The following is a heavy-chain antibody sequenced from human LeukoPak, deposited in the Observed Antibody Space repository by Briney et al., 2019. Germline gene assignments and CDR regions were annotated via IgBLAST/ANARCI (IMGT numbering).Heavy chain of an antibody. J-gene: IGHJ4*02. CDR3: AKVGRDSSWYYFDS. Sequence: GGSLRLSCAASGFTFNTYSMSWVRQAPGKGLEWVSGISGSGDTTYYADSVKGRFTVSRDNSKKMLYLQMNSLRAEDTALYYCAKVGRDSSWYYFDSWGQGTLVTVSS. V-gene: IGHV3-23*01. D-gene: IGHD6-13*01. CDR2: ISGSGDTT. CDR1: GFTFNTYS.